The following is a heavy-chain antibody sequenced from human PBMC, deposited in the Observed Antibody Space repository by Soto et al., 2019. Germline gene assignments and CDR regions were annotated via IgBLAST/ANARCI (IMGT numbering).Heavy chain of an antibody. V-gene: IGHV4-30-2*01. CDR1: GGSLSGATYS. J-gene: IGHJ4*02. Sequence: NPSETLSLTCGVSGGSLSGATYSWNWIRQPPGKGLEWIGCIFPSGTTYYNPSLKSRVTISIDVSKNQFSLSLRSLTAADTAVYYCARSREFDYWSQGTLVTVSS. CDR3: ARSREFDY. CDR2: IFPSGTT.